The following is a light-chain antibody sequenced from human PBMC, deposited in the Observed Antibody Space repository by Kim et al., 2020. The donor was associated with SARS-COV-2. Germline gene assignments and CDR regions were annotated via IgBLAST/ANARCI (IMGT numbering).Light chain of an antibody. CDR3: QQYNTWPI. CDR1: QSVSSN. V-gene: IGKV3-15*01. J-gene: IGKJ1*01. CDR2: GAS. Sequence: EIVMTQSPATLSVSPGERATLSCRASQSVSSNLAWYQQKFGQAPRLLIYGASTRATGIPARFSGSGSGTEFTLTISSLQSEDFAVYYCQQYNTWPIFGQGTKVEIK.